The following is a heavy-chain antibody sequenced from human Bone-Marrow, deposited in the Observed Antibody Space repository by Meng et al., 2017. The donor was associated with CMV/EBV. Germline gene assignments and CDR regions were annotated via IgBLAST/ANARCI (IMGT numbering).Heavy chain of an antibody. V-gene: IGHV3-11*04. D-gene: IGHD2-21*02. CDR2: ISSSGSTI. J-gene: IGHJ4*02. CDR1: GFTFSDYY. Sequence: GGSLRLSCAASGFTFSDYYMSWIRQAPGKGLEWVSYISSSGSTIYYADSVKGRFTISRDNAKNSLYLQMNSLRAEDTAVYYCAREGRDSSMTTIYFDYWGQGTLVPVSS. CDR3: AREGRDSSMTTIYFDY.